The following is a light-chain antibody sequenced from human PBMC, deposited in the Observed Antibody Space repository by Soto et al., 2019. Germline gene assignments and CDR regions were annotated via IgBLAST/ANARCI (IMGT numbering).Light chain of an antibody. CDR3: HQYHHWPPSFT. V-gene: IGKV3-15*01. CDR2: AAS. J-gene: IGKJ3*01. Sequence: EIVLTQSPATLSVSPGERATLSCRASQSVSSNLAWYQHKPGQAPRLLIYAASTRATGIPARFSGSGSGTDFTLTISSLQSEDFAVYYCHQYHHWPPSFTFGPGTEVDIK. CDR1: QSVSSN.